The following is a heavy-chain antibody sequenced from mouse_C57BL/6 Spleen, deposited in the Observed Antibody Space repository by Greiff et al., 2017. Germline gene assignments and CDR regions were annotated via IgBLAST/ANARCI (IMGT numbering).Heavy chain of an antibody. Sequence: VQLKQSGAELARPGASVKMSCKASGYTFTSYTMHWVKQRPGQGLEWIGYINPSSGYTKYNQKFKDKATLTADKSSSTAYMQLSSLTSEDSAVYYCARDYGSWYFDVWGTGTTVTVSS. D-gene: IGHD1-1*01. CDR2: INPSSGYT. CDR3: ARDYGSWYFDV. CDR1: GYTFTSYT. J-gene: IGHJ1*03. V-gene: IGHV1-4*01.